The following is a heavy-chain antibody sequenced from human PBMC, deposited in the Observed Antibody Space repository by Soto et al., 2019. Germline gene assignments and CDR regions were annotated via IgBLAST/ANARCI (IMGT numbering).Heavy chain of an antibody. Sequence: PSETLSLTCAVSGGSISSGGYSWSWIRQPPGKGLEWIGYIYHSGSTYYNPSLKSRVTISVDRSKNQFSLKLSSVTAADTAVYYCARAGGSYCSSTSCYPGGIQQQLVLPHIFDYWGQGTLVTVSS. V-gene: IGHV4-30-2*01. CDR1: GGSISSGGYS. J-gene: IGHJ4*02. D-gene: IGHD2-2*01. CDR2: IYHSGST. CDR3: ARAGGSYCSSTSCYPGGIQQQLVLPHIFDY.